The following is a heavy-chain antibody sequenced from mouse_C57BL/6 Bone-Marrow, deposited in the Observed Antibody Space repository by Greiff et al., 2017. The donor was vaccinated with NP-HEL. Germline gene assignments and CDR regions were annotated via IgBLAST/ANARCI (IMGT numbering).Heavy chain of an antibody. CDR3: ARSLPSFAY. V-gene: IGHV1-54*01. J-gene: IGHJ3*01. CDR2: INPGSGGT. CDR1: GYAFTNYL. Sequence: QVQLQQSGAELVRPGTSVKVSCKASGYAFTNYLIEWVKQRPGQGLEWIGVINPGSGGTNYNEKFKGKATLTADKSSSTAYMQLSSLTSEDSAVYFCARSLPSFAYWGQGTLVTVSA. D-gene: IGHD1-1*01.